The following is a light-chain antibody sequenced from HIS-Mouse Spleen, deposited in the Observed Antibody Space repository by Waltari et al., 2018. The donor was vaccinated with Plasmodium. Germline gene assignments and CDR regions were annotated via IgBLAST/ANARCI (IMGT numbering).Light chain of an antibody. CDR1: SSDVGGYTY. J-gene: IGLJ2*01. CDR2: DVS. CDR3: CSYAGSYTLV. V-gene: IGLV2-11*01. Sequence: QSALPQPRSVSGSPGQSVTISCPGPSSDVGGYTYAPWYQQHPGKAPKLMIYDVSKRPSGVPDRFSGSKSGNTASLTISGLQAEDEADYYCCSYAGSYTLVFGGGTKLTVL.